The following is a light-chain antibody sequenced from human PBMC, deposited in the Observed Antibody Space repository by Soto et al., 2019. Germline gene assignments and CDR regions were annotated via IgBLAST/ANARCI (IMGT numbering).Light chain of an antibody. CDR2: KAS. V-gene: IGKV1-5*03. CDR3: QQYNSYLLT. CDR1: QSISSW. J-gene: IGKJ4*01. Sequence: DIQMTQSPSTLSASVGDRVTITCRASQSISSWLAWYQQKPGKAPKLLIYKASSLESGAPSRFSGSGSGTEFTLTISSLQPDDFATYYCQQYNSYLLTFSGGTKVDIK.